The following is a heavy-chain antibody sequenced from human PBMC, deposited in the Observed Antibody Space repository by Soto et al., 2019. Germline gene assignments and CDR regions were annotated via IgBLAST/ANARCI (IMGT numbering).Heavy chain of an antibody. D-gene: IGHD1-26*01. Sequence: QVQLQQSGPGLVKPSQTLSVTCGISGDSVSSNSAAWNWLRQSPSRGLEWLGRTYYRSKWYNDYAVSVESPITSNPDTSKNPFSLQLHFVTPEDTAVYFCARGEQYSGRIFDYWGQGNLVTVSS. CDR1: GDSVSSNSAA. CDR2: TYYRSKWYN. V-gene: IGHV6-1*01. CDR3: ARGEQYSGRIFDY. J-gene: IGHJ4*02.